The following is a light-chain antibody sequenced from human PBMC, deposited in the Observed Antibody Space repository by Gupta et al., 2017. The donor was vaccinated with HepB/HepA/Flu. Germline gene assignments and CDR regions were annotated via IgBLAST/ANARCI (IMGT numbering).Light chain of an antibody. CDR3: SSYTTSTILV. Sequence: QSAMIQPASVSGSPGQSITISCHGTSSDIGAYNYVSWYQLHPGKAPKLMIYDVSDRPSGGSNRFSGSKSGNTASLTISGLQAEDEADYYCSSYTTSTILVFGGGTKLTVL. CDR1: SSDIGAYNY. V-gene: IGLV2-14*03. CDR2: DVS. J-gene: IGLJ2*01.